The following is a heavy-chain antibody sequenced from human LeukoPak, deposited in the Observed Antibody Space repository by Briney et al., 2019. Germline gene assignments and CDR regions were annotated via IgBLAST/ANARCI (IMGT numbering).Heavy chain of an antibody. J-gene: IGHJ4*02. Sequence: ASVKVSCKASGYTFTSYGISWVRQAPGQGLEWMGWISAYNGNTNYAQKLQGRVTMTTDTSTSTAYMELSSLTSEDTAVYYCARGIWSARTVDYYLDYWGQGTLVTVSS. D-gene: IGHD2-21*01. CDR1: GYTFTSYG. CDR2: ISAYNGNT. CDR3: ARGIWSARTVDYYLDY. V-gene: IGHV1-18*01.